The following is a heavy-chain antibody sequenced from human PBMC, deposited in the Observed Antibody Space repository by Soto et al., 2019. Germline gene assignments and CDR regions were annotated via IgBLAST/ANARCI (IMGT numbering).Heavy chain of an antibody. CDR2: IDPSDSYT. D-gene: IGHD3-10*01. CDR3: ARPAGPPFGELLYYYGMDV. V-gene: IGHV5-10-1*03. Sequence: EVQLVQSGAEVKKPGESLRISCKGSGYSFTSYWISWVRQMPGKGLEWMGRIDPSDSYTNYSPSFQGHVTISADKSISTAYLQWSSLKASDTAMYYCARPAGPPFGELLYYYGMDVWGQGTTVTVSS. J-gene: IGHJ6*02. CDR1: GYSFTSYW.